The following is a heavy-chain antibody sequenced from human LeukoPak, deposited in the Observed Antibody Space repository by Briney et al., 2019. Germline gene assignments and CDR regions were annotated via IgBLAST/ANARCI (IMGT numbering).Heavy chain of an antibody. CDR3: ATRMKRDDGAYRSD. D-gene: IGHD4-17*01. CDR2: IYYSGTT. V-gene: IGHV4-39*01. J-gene: IGHJ4*02. Sequence: PSETLSLTCTVSGGSISTSSYYWGWIRQPRGKGLEWFGTIYYSGTTYYNPSLKSRVTISVDTSKNQFSLKLTSVNAADTAVYYCATRMKRDDGAYRSDWGQGTLVTVST. CDR1: GGSISTSSYY.